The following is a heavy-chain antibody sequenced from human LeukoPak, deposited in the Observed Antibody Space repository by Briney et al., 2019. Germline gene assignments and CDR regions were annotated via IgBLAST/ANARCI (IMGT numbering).Heavy chain of an antibody. Sequence: SETLSLTCAVYGGSFSGYYWSWIRQPPGKGLEWIGEINHSGSTNYNPSLKSRVTISVDTSKNQLSLKLSSVTAADTAVYYCARGLYCSSTSCDYHWFDPWGQGTLVTVSS. CDR2: INHSGST. CDR3: ARGLYCSSTSCDYHWFDP. D-gene: IGHD2-2*01. V-gene: IGHV4-34*01. J-gene: IGHJ5*02. CDR1: GGSFSGYY.